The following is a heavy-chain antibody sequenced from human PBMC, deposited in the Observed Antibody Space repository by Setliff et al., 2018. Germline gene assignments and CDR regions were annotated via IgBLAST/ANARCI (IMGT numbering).Heavy chain of an antibody. Sequence: PGGPLRLSCAASGFLYSNNAFHWVRQTPGKGLEWVAVISYDGTITHYVDSVKGRFSISRDNSQNTLYLQMNSLSPEDTALYYCASSSGGNYEAYFDYWGQGTLVTVSS. J-gene: IGHJ4*02. D-gene: IGHD2-15*01. CDR3: ASSSGGNYEAYFDY. CDR2: ISYDGTIT. CDR1: GFLYSNNA. V-gene: IGHV3-30*04.